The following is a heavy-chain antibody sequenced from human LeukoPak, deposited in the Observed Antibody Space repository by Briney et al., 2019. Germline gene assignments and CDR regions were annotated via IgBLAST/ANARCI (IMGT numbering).Heavy chain of an antibody. D-gene: IGHD6-19*01. J-gene: IGHJ5*02. CDR1: GGSIGSYY. V-gene: IGHV4-59*08. CDR2: IYYSGTT. Sequence: SETLSLTCTVSGGSIGSYYWSWIRQPPGKGLEWIGYIYYSGTTNYNPSLKSRVTISVDTSKNQFSLKLNSVTAADTAVYYCARQVREHWLARFDPWGQGTLVTVSS. CDR3: ARQVREHWLARFDP.